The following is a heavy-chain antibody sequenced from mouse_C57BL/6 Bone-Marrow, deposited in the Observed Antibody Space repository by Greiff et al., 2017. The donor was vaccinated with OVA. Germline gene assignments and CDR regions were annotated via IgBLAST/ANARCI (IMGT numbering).Heavy chain of an antibody. D-gene: IGHD2-5*01. J-gene: IGHJ1*03. V-gene: IGHV6-3*01. CDR2: IRLKSDNYAT. CDR3: TGSCYSSYWYFDV. CDR1: GFTFSNYW. Sequence: EVHLVESGGGLVQPGGSMKLSCVASGFTFSNYWMNWVRQSPEKGLEWVAQIRLKSDNYATHYAESVKGRFTISRDDSKSSVYLQMNNLRADDNGIYYCTGSCYSSYWYFDVWGTGTTVTVSS.